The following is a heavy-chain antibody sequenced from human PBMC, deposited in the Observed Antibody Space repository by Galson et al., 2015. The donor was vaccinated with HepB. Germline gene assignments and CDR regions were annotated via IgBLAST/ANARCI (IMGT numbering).Heavy chain of an antibody. J-gene: IGHJ1*01. Sequence: QSGAEVKKPGESLKISCKGSGYNFTTNWIGWVRQMPGKGLEWMGIVYPGDSETRYSPSFQGQVTISADKSIGAAYLQWSSLKATDTAMYYCAGLAHASYSSSWYSSEYFQYWGQGTLVTVSS. CDR3: AGLAHASYSSSWYSSEYFQY. D-gene: IGHD6-13*01. CDR2: VYPGDSET. CDR1: GYNFTTNW. V-gene: IGHV5-51*03.